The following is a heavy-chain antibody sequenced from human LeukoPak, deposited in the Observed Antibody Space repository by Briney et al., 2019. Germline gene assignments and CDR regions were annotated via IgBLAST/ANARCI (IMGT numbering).Heavy chain of an antibody. J-gene: IGHJ4*02. D-gene: IGHD2-2*01. CDR2: ISSSGTTI. CDR1: GFTFISYE. V-gene: IGHV3-48*03. Sequence: GGSLRLSCAASGFTFISYEMNWVRQAPGKGLEWVSYISSSGTTIHYADSVKGRFTISRDNAKNSLYLQMNSLRAEDTAVYYCARALNTSWYYLDYWGQGTLVTVSS. CDR3: ARALNTSWYYLDY.